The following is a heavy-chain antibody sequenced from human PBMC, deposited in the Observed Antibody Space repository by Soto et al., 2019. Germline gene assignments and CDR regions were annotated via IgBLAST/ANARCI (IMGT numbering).Heavy chain of an antibody. CDR3: VRVANDLNYFDY. J-gene: IGHJ4*02. Sequence: GGSLRLSCAASGFTFSTYTMNWVRQAPGKGLEWVSSISRTRTYIYYADSVKGRFTISRDDANNSLYLQMHSLRAEDTAVYYCVRVANDLNYFDYWGQGALVTVSS. V-gene: IGHV3-21*01. CDR2: ISRTRTYI. CDR1: GFTFSTYT.